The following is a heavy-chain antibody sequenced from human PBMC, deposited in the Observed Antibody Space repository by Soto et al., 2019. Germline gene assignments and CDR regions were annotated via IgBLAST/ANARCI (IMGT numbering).Heavy chain of an antibody. D-gene: IGHD2-15*01. J-gene: IGHJ4*02. CDR2: IWYDGSNK. CDR3: ARDEDCSGGSCYYGYFDY. V-gene: IGHV3-33*01. CDR1: GFTFSSYG. Sequence: GGSLRLSCAASGFTFSSYGMHWVRQAPGKGLEWVAVIWYDGSNKYYADSVKGRFTISRDNSKNTLYLQMNSLRAEDTAVYYCARDEDCSGGSCYYGYFDYWGQGTLVTVS.